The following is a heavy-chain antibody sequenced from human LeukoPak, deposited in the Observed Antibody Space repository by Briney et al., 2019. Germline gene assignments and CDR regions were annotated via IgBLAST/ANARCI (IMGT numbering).Heavy chain of an antibody. V-gene: IGHV3-30*04. D-gene: IGHD1-7*01. J-gene: IGHJ4*01. Sequence: GGSLRLSCEASGFTFSNYAMNWVRQAPGKGLEWVAVISYDGNKRYYADSVEGRFTISRDNSKNTLYLQMNSLRAEDTAVYYCARWKSLKGTFDYWGQEPWSPSPQ. CDR3: ARWKSLKGTFDY. CDR2: ISYDGNKR. CDR1: GFTFSNYA.